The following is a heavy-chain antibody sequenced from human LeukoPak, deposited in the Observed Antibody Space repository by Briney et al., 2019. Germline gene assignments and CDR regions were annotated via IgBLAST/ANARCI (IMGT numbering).Heavy chain of an antibody. Sequence: GGSLRLSCVASGFTFSSYWMHWVRQDPRKGLVWVSRINGDGRNINYADSVRGRFTISRDNAKNTLYLQMNTLRVEDTAVYYCTRDLMDYNVSTGLHHYYMDVWGQGTTVTVSS. CDR1: GFTFSSYW. V-gene: IGHV3-74*01. J-gene: IGHJ6*02. CDR3: TRDLMDYNVSTGLHHYYMDV. D-gene: IGHD3-9*01. CDR2: INGDGRNI.